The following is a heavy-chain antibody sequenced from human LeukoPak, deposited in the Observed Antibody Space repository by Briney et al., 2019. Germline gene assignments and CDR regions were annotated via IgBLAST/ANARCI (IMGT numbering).Heavy chain of an antibody. CDR1: GXTFSSYG. Sequence: GGSLRLSCAASGXTFSSYGVHWVRQAPGKGLEWVAVIWYDGSNKYYADSVKGRFTISRDNSKNTLYLQMNSLRAEDTAVYYCARKTPRFGDYDYWGQGTLVTVSS. CDR3: ARKTPRFGDYDY. V-gene: IGHV3-33*01. J-gene: IGHJ4*02. CDR2: IWYDGSNK. D-gene: IGHD2-15*01.